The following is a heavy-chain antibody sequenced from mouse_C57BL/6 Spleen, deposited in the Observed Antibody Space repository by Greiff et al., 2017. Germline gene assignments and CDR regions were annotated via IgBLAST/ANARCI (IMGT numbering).Heavy chain of an antibody. J-gene: IGHJ2*01. CDR2: ISYDGSN. CDR1: GYSITSGYY. CDR3: ARRTTVRSPFDY. Sequence: ESGPGLVKPSQSLSLTCSVTGYSITSGYYWNWIRQFPGNKLEWMGYISYDGSNNYNPSLKNRISITRDTSKNQFFLKLNSVTTEDTATYYCARRTTVRSPFDYWGQGTTLTVSS. D-gene: IGHD1-1*01. V-gene: IGHV3-6*01.